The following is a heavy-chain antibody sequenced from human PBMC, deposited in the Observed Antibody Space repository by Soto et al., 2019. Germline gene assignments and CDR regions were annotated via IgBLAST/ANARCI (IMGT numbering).Heavy chain of an antibody. CDR3: ATSRNGFYFDY. CDR1: GGSISSYY. D-gene: IGHD2-2*01. J-gene: IGHJ4*02. CDR2: IYYSGGT. V-gene: IGHV4-59*01. Sequence: SETLSLTCIVSGGSISSYYWSWIRQPPGKGLEWIGYIYYSGGTDYNPSLKSRVTTSVDTSKNQFSLKLSSVTAADTAVYYCATSRNGFYFDYWGQGTLVTVSS.